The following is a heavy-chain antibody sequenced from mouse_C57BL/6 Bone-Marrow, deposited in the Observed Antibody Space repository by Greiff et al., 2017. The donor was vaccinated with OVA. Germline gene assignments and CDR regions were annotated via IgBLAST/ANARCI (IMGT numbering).Heavy chain of an antibody. V-gene: IGHV3-1*01. Sequence: VQLKQSGPGMVKPSQSLSLTCTVTGYSITSGYDWHWIRHFPGNKLEWMGYISYSGSTNYNPSLKSRISITHDTSKNHFFLKLNSVTTEDTATYYCARVDYDYDWYFDVWGTGTTVTVSS. CDR1: GYSITSGYD. CDR2: ISYSGST. D-gene: IGHD2-4*01. CDR3: ARVDYDYDWYFDV. J-gene: IGHJ1*03.